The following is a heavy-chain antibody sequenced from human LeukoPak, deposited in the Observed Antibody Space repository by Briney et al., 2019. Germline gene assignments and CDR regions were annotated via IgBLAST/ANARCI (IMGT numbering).Heavy chain of an antibody. J-gene: IGHJ4*02. Sequence: SETLSLTCTVSGYSISSGYYWGWIRQPPGKGLEWIGSIYHSGSTYYNPSLKSRVTISVDTSKNQFSLKLSSVTAADTAVYYCARDTIYSSSSGTEGVIDYWGQGTLVTVSS. D-gene: IGHD6-6*01. V-gene: IGHV4-38-2*02. CDR2: IYHSGST. CDR3: ARDTIYSSSSGTEGVIDY. CDR1: GYSISSGYY.